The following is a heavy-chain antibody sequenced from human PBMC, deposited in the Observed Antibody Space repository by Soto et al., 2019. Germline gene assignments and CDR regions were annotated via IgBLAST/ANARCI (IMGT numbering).Heavy chain of an antibody. V-gene: IGHV1-3*01. CDR1: GYTFTSYA. J-gene: IGHJ5*02. Sequence: ASVKVSCKASGYTFTSYAMHWVRQAPGQRLEWMGWINAGNGNTKYSQKFQGRVTITRDTSASTAYMELSSLRSEDTAVYYCARVTGDVVVVAATRFHWIDPWGQGTLVTVSS. D-gene: IGHD2-15*01. CDR3: ARVTGDVVVVAATRFHWIDP. CDR2: INAGNGNT.